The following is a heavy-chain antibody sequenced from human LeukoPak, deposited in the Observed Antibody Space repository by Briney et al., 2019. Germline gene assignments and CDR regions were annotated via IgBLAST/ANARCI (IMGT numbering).Heavy chain of an antibody. CDR1: GGTFSSYA. Sequence: ASVNVSCKASGGTFSSYAISWVRQAPGQGLEWMGGIIPIFGTANYAQKFQGRVTITADESTSTAYMELSSLRSEDTAVYYCARSVRGVIITTRFDYWGQGTLVTVSS. J-gene: IGHJ4*02. CDR3: ARSVRGVIITTRFDY. D-gene: IGHD3-10*01. CDR2: IIPIFGTA. V-gene: IGHV1-69*13.